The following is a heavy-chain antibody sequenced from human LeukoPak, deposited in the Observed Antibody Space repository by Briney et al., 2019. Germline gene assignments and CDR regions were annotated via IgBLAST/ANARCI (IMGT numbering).Heavy chain of an antibody. CDR2: ISWNSGSI. Sequence: GGSLRLSCAASGFTFDDYAMHWVRQAPGKGLEWVSGISWNSGSIGYADSVKGRFTISRDNAKNSLYLQMNSLRAEDTALYYCAKALSGAFDIWGQGTMVTVSS. CDR3: AKALSGAFDI. V-gene: IGHV3-9*01. CDR1: GFTFDDYA. J-gene: IGHJ3*02. D-gene: IGHD5/OR15-5a*01.